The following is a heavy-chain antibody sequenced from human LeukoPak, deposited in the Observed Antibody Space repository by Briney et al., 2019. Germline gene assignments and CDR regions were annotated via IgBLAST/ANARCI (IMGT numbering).Heavy chain of an antibody. D-gene: IGHD1-14*01. CDR1: GFTVSSNY. J-gene: IGHJ4*02. V-gene: IGHV3-11*04. CDR2: ISSSGSTI. Sequence: GGSLRLSCAASGFTVSSNYMSWVRQAPGKGLEWVSYISSSGSTIYYADSVKGRFTISRDNAKNSLYLQMNSLRAEDTAVYYCARDRYAEPFDYWGQGTLVTVSS. CDR3: ARDRYAEPFDY.